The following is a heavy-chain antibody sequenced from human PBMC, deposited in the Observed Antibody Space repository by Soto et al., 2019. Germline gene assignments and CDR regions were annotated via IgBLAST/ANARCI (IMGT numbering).Heavy chain of an antibody. CDR3: AKLPLVLALVFDY. J-gene: IGHJ4*02. CDR2: ISGSGDNT. Sequence: GGSLRLSCAASGFTFSNYVMSWVRQAPGKGLEWVSSISGSGDNTYYADSVKGRFTISRDNSKNTLFLQMNSLRAEDTAVYYCAKLPLVLALVFDYGGQGPLVTVSS. V-gene: IGHV3-23*01. CDR1: GFTFSNYV.